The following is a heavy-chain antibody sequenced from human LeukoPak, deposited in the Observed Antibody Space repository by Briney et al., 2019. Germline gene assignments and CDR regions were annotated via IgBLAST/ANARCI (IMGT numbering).Heavy chain of an antibody. D-gene: IGHD1-26*01. Sequence: ASVKVSCKASGYTFTCYYMHWVRQAPGQGLEWMGWINPNSGGTNYAQKFQGRVTMTRDTSISTAYMELRRLRSDDTAVYYCARDSGSFDSGAFDIWGQGTMVTVSS. CDR2: INPNSGGT. CDR1: GYTFTCYY. CDR3: ARDSGSFDSGAFDI. J-gene: IGHJ3*02. V-gene: IGHV1-2*02.